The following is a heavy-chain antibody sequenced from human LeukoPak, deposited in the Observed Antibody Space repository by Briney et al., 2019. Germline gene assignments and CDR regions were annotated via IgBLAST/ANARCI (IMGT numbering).Heavy chain of an antibody. CDR1: GYTFTSYG. CDR3: ARDKGTMIVVVPIDY. CDR2: ISAYNGNT. D-gene: IGHD3-22*01. Sequence: ASVKVSCKASGYTFTSYGISWVRQAPGQGLEWMGWISAYNGNTNYAQKLQGRVTMTTDTSTSTAYMELRSLRSDDTAVYYRARDKGTMIVVVPIDYWGQGTLVTVSS. J-gene: IGHJ4*02. V-gene: IGHV1-18*01.